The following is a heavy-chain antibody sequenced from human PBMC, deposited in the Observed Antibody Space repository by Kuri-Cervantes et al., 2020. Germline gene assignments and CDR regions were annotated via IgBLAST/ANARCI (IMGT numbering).Heavy chain of an antibody. J-gene: IGHJ6*03. CDR2: IYYSGST. D-gene: IGHD3-22*01. CDR1: GGSVSSSTYY. V-gene: IGHV4-61*01. CDR3: ARSQDYYNEWIDYYYYMDV. Sequence: SETLSLTCTVSGGSVSSSTYYWSWVRQPPGKGLEWVGYIYYSGSTNYNPSLKSRVTISVDTSKNQFSLKLSSVIAADTAVYYCARSQDYYNEWIDYYYYMDVWGKGTTVTVSS.